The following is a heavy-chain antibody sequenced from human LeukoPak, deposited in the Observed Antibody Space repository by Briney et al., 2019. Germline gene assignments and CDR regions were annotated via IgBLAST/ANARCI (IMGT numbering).Heavy chain of an antibody. J-gene: IGHJ4*02. CDR3: AKDHPGYLRALYYFDY. CDR2: IWYDGSNK. CDR1: GFTFSSYG. V-gene: IGHV3-33*06. D-gene: IGHD2-15*01. Sequence: PGGSLRLSCAASGFTFSSYGMHWVRQAPGKGLEGVAVIWYDGSNKFYADFVKGRFSISRDNSKNTLYLRLNSLRVEDTAVYYCAKDHPGYLRALYYFDYWGQGTLVTVSS.